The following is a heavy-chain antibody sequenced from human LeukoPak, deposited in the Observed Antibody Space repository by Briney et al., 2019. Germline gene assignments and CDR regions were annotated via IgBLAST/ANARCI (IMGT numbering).Heavy chain of an antibody. CDR2: ISGNGGAT. V-gene: IGHV3-23*01. J-gene: IGHJ2*01. CDR1: GFTFNTYA. D-gene: IGHD3-10*02. Sequence: GGSLRLSCAASGFTFNTYAMIWVRQAPGKGLEWVSVISGNGGATYYADPVKGRFTISRDSSKNTLYLQMNSLRAEDTAVYYCAADKFSNVFWYFDLWGRGTLVTVSS. CDR3: AADKFSNVFWYFDL.